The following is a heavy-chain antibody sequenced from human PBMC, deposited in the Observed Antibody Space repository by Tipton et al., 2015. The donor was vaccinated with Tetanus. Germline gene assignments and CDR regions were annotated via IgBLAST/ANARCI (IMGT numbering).Heavy chain of an antibody. D-gene: IGHD3-22*01. CDR3: AIYYYDSSGPGLGYFDY. V-gene: IGHV1-18*01. CDR1: GYTFTSYG. Sequence: QSGPEVKKPGASVKVSCKASGYTFTSYGISWVRQAPGQGLEWMGWISAYNGNTNYAQKLQGRVTMTTDTSTSTAYMELRSLRSDDTAVFYFAIYYYDSSGPGLGYFDYWGQGTLVTVSS. J-gene: IGHJ4*02. CDR2: ISAYNGNT.